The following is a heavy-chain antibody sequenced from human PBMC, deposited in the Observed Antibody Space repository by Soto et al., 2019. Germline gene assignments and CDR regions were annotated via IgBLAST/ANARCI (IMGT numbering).Heavy chain of an antibody. J-gene: IGHJ2*01. CDR2: IWYDGSNK. CDR1: GFTFSSYG. Sequence: GGSLRLSCAASGFTFSSYGMHWVRQAPGKGLEWVAVIWYDGSNKYYADSVKGRFTISRDNSKNTLYLQMNSLRAEDTAVYYCARDGDYGMYWYFDLWGRGTLVTVSS. D-gene: IGHD4-17*01. CDR3: ARDGDYGMYWYFDL. V-gene: IGHV3-33*01.